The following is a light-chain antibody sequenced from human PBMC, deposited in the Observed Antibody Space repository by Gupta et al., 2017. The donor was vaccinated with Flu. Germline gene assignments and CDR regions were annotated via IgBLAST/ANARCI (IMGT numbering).Light chain of an antibody. Sequence: QQKPGQVPKLLISKSSSLESGVPSRCSGSGSRIDFTLTSSSLQPDDFATYYYQQYNTYPSTFGQGTRVEIK. CDR2: KSS. J-gene: IGKJ5*01. CDR3: QQYNTYPST. V-gene: IGKV1-5*03.